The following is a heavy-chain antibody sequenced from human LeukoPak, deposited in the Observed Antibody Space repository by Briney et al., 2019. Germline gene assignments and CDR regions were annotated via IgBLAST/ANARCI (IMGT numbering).Heavy chain of an antibody. D-gene: IGHD3-22*01. V-gene: IGHV3-21*01. CDR2: ISSSSSYI. Sequence: GESLKISCAASGFTFSSYSMNWVRQAPGKGLEWVSSISSSSSYIYYADSVKGRFTISRDNAKNSLYLQMNSLRAEDTAVYYCARVEYYYDSSGPVFYWGQGTLVTVSS. CDR1: GFTFSSYS. J-gene: IGHJ4*02. CDR3: ARVEYYYDSSGPVFY.